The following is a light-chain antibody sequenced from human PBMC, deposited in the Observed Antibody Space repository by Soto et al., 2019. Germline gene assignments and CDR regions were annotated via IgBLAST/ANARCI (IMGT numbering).Light chain of an antibody. J-gene: IGKJ4*01. CDR2: DAS. CDR3: QQRSAWPIT. V-gene: IGKV3-11*01. CDR1: QSLDSY. Sequence: EIVLTQSPATLSLSPGERATLSCRASQSLDSYLAWYQQKPGQPPRLLIYDASSRATGIPARFSGSGSGTDCTLTISSLESKDIATYYCQQRSAWPITFGGGTKVEIK.